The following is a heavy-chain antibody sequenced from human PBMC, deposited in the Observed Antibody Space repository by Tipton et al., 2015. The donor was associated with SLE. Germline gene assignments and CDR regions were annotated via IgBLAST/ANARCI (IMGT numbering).Heavy chain of an antibody. CDR1: GGSFSDYF. Sequence: TLSLTCTVYGGSFSDYFWSWIRQPPGKGLEWIGEINHGGSTNYNPSLKSRVTISVDTFKNQFSLKLTSVTAADTAVYYCAREGLGTSYYYYMDVWGKGTTVTVSS. J-gene: IGHJ6*03. D-gene: IGHD1-26*01. CDR3: AREGLGTSYYYYMDV. CDR2: INHGGST. V-gene: IGHV4-34*01.